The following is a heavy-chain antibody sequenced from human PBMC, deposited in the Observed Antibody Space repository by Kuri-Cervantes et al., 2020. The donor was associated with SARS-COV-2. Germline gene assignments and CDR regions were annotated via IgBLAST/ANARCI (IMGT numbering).Heavy chain of an antibody. D-gene: IGHD6-19*01. Sequence: GGSLRLSCAASGFTFSSYGIHWVRQAPGKGLEWVTFISYDGSSRYYAGSVKGRFTISRDNSKNTLWLQMNSLRPDDTAVYYCAKVSKSSVSDFWGQGTLVTVSS. V-gene: IGHV3-30*18. J-gene: IGHJ4*02. CDR2: ISYDGSSR. CDR1: GFTFSSYG. CDR3: AKVSKSSVSDF.